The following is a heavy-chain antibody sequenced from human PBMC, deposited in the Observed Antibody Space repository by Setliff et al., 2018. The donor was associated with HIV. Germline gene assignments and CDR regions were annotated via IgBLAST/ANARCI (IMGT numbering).Heavy chain of an antibody. V-gene: IGHV4-61*09. Sequence: SQTLSLTCVVSGASISDGAFYWSWIRQPAGKGLEWIGHLYIRTGTTNYSPALKGRVTISLDTSNNQFSLSLSSVTASDTAVYFCARSPETSVAATEIWGQGTMVTVSS. CDR1: GASISDGAFY. CDR2: LYIRTGTT. D-gene: IGHD2-15*01. CDR3: ARSPETSVAATEI. J-gene: IGHJ3*02.